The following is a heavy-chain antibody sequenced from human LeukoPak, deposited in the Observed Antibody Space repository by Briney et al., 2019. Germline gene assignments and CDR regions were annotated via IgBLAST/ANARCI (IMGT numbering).Heavy chain of an antibody. J-gene: IGHJ5*02. CDR3: ARDLGQYYDTSDNWFDP. CDR2: IYYSGST. CDR1: GGSISSNSYY. D-gene: IGHD3-22*01. V-gene: IGHV4-39*02. Sequence: PSETLSLTCTVSGGSISSNSYYWGWIRQPPGKGLEWIGSIYYSGSTYYNPSLKSRVTISVDTSKNQFSLKLNSVTAADTAVYYCARDLGQYYDTSDNWFDPWGQGTLVTVSS.